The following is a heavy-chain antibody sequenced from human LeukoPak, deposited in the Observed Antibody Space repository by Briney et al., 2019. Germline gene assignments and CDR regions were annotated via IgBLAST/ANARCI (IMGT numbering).Heavy chain of an antibody. V-gene: IGHV3-33*01. J-gene: IGHJ4*02. Sequence: GGSLRLSCAASGFTFSSYGMHWVRQAPGKGLEWVAVIWYDGSNKYYADSVKGRFTISRDNSKNTLYLQMNSLRAEDTAVHYCARDYCGGDCYSNDYWGQGTLVTVSS. CDR3: ARDYCGGDCYSNDY. D-gene: IGHD2-21*02. CDR2: IWYDGSNK. CDR1: GFTFSSYG.